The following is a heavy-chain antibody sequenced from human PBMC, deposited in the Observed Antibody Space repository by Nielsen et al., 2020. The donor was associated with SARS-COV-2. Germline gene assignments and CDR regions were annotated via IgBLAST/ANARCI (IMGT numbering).Heavy chain of an antibody. D-gene: IGHD6-13*01. CDR3: ARRIWDSSTWSRDAFDI. V-gene: IGHV4-4*02. CDR1: GGSVSSNDW. J-gene: IGHJ3*02. Sequence: SETLSLTYAVSGGSVSSNDWWTWVRQSPGKGLEWIGEVSQTGTSNYNPSLKGRVTLSSDKSKSQFSLRLTSVSAADTAVYFCARRIWDSSTWSRDAFDIWGQGTKVTVSS. CDR2: VSQTGTS.